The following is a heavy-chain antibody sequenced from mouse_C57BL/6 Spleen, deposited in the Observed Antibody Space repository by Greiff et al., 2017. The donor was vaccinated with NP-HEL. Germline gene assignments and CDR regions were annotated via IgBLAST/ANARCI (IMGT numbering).Heavy chain of an antibody. CDR2: INPNYGTT. Sequence: VQLQQSGPELVKPGASVKISCKASGYSFTDYNMNWVKQSNGKSLEWIGVINPNYGTTSYNQKFKGKATLTVDQSSSTAYMQLNSLTSEESAVYYCARFAMVTTEYYFDYWGQGTTLTVSS. D-gene: IGHD2-2*01. CDR3: ARFAMVTTEYYFDY. CDR1: GYSFTDYN. J-gene: IGHJ2*01. V-gene: IGHV1-39*01.